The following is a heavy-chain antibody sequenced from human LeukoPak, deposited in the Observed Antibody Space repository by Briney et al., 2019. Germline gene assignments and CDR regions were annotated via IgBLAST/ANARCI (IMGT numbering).Heavy chain of an antibody. CDR1: GFAFNNYA. CDR2: ISGGGKTT. D-gene: IGHD1-1*01. V-gene: IGHV3-23*01. CDR3: AKKVPGSNPFDY. Sequence: PGGSLRLSCAAXGFAFNNYAVGWVRRAXXXXXXXXSVISGGGKTTYYADSVKGRFTISRDNSKNTLYLQMDSLSAEDTAIYYCAKKVPGSNPFDYWGQGTLVTVSS. J-gene: IGHJ4*02.